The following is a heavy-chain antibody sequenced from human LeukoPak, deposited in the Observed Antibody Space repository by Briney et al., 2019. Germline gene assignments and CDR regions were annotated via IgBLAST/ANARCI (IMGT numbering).Heavy chain of an antibody. D-gene: IGHD5-18*01. J-gene: IGHJ4*02. CDR2: IRAYNGNT. CDR3: ARDFRVRGYSYGSSGY. V-gene: IGHV1-18*01. Sequence: ASVTVSFKASGYTFTSYGISWVRQAPGQGLEGMGWIRAYNGNTNYAQKLQGRVTMITDTSTSTAYMELRSLRSDDTAVYYCARDFRVRGYSYGSSGYWGQGTLVTVSS. CDR1: GYTFTSYG.